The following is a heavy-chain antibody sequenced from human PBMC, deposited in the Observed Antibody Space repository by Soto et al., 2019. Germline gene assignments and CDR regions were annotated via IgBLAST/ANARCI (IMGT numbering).Heavy chain of an antibody. Sequence: GESLKVSCKTSGYNFTNFDINWVRQAPGRGLVWMGWMNLSSGETGSAQNFQGRVTMTRDISTSTFFMQLTSLRSEDTAIYYCARLAEYCNGIKCYSNFDFWGRGTQVTVSS. CDR1: GYNFTNFD. J-gene: IGHJ4*01. CDR3: ARLAEYCNGIKCYSNFDF. CDR2: MNLSSGET. D-gene: IGHD2-15*01. V-gene: IGHV1-8*01.